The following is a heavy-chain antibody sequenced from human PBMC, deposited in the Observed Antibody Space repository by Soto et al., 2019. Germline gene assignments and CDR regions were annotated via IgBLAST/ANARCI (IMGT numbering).Heavy chain of an antibody. CDR2: IKQDGSEK. Sequence: GGSLRLSCAASGFTFSSYWMSWGRQAPGRGLEWVGNIKQDGSEKYYVDSVKGRFTISRDNAKNSLYLQLNSLRAEDTAVYYCARDLNEYSYGYFLYYYGMDVWGQGTTVTVSS. CDR1: GFTFSSYW. V-gene: IGHV3-7*03. CDR3: ARDLNEYSYGYFLYYYGMDV. J-gene: IGHJ6*02. D-gene: IGHD5-18*01.